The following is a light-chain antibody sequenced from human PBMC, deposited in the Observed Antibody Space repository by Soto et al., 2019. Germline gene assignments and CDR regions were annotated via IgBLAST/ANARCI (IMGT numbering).Light chain of an antibody. V-gene: IGLV2-14*01. CDR2: EVS. Sequence: QSALTQPASVSGSPGQSITISCTGTNSDLLRYNFVSWYQHHPGKAPKLVIYEVSNRPSGVSYRFSGSKSGNTASLTISGLQAEDEADYYCSSPYLSSDTWIFGGGTKLTVL. J-gene: IGLJ2*01. CDR3: SSPYLSSDTWI. CDR1: NSDLLRYNF.